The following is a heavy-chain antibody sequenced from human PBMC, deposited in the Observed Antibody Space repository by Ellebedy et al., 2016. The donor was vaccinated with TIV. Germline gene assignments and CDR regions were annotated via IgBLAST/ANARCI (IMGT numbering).Heavy chain of an antibody. CDR2: MNPNSGNT. Sequence: AASVKVSCKASGYTFTSYDINWVRQATGQGLEWMGWMNPNSGNTGYAQKFQGRVTITRNTSISTAYMELSSLRSEDRAVYYCARGQGSYGHGWFDPWGQGTLVTVSS. CDR1: GYTFTSYD. V-gene: IGHV1-8*03. J-gene: IGHJ5*02. D-gene: IGHD3-16*01. CDR3: ARGQGSYGHGWFDP.